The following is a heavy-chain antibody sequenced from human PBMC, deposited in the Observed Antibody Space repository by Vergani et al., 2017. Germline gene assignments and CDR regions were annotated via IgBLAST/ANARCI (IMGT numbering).Heavy chain of an antibody. Sequence: QVQLQESGPGLVKPSETLSLTCTVSGGSISSYYWSWIRQPPGKGLEWIGYIYYSGSTNYNPSRKCRVTISVDTSKNQFSLKLSSVTAADTAVYYCARLFSTSPASDYWGQGTLVTVSS. D-gene: IGHD3-10*02. CDR1: GGSISSYY. V-gene: IGHV4-59*08. CDR3: ARLFSTSPASDY. J-gene: IGHJ4*02. CDR2: IYYSGST.